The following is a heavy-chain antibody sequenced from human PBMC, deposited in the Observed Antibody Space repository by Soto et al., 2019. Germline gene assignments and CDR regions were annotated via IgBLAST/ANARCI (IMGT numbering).Heavy chain of an antibody. CDR1: GGTFSTYA. Sequence: QVQLVQAGAEVKKPGSSVKVSCKASGGTFSTYAISWVRQAPGQGLEWMGGIMPIYGTANYAQKFQGRVTLTSDESTTTVYMGVSSLRCDDTAVYYCAGEDKPGGYTHPGTSGFDYLGQGTLVTVSS. D-gene: IGHD5-12*01. CDR3: AGEDKPGGYTHPGTSGFDY. V-gene: IGHV1-69*05. CDR2: IMPIYGTA. J-gene: IGHJ4*02.